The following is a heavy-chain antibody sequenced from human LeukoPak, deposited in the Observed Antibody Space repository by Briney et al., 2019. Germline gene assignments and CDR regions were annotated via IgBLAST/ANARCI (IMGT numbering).Heavy chain of an antibody. CDR2: INHSGST. CDR1: GGSFSGYY. Sequence: SETLSLTCAVYGGSFSGYYWSWIRQPPGKGLEWIGEINHSGSTNYNPSLKSRVTISVDTTKNQFSLKLSSVTAADTAVYYCAREGSSWSNWFDPWGQGTLVTVSS. CDR3: AREGSSWSNWFDP. V-gene: IGHV4-34*01. D-gene: IGHD6-13*01. J-gene: IGHJ5*02.